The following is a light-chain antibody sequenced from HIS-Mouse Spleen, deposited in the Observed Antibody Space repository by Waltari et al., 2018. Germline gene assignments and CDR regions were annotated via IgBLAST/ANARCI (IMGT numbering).Light chain of an antibody. Sequence: DIQLTQSPSFLSASVGDRVTITCRASQGISSYLAWYQQKPGKSPKLLIQAASTLQSGVPSRFSGSGSGTEFTLTISSLQPEDFATYYCQQLNSYPPTFGQGTKVEIK. J-gene: IGKJ1*01. V-gene: IGKV1-9*01. CDR2: AAS. CDR1: QGISSY. CDR3: QQLNSYPPT.